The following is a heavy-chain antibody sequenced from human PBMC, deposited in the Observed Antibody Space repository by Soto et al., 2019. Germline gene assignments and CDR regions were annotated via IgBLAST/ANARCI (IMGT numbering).Heavy chain of an antibody. V-gene: IGHV1-46*03. Sequence: QVQLVQSGAEVKKPGASVKVSCKASGYTFTSYYMHWVRQAPGQGLEWMGMINPSGGSTSYAQKFQGRVTMTRDTSTSTVYMELSSLRSEDTAVYYCPSIIRPKNCFDPWGQGTLVTVSS. J-gene: IGHJ5*02. CDR1: GYTFTSYY. CDR3: PSIIRPKNCFDP. CDR2: INPSGGST.